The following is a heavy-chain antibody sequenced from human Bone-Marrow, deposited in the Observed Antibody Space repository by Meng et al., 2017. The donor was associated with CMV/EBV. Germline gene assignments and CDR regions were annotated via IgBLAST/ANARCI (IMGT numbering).Heavy chain of an antibody. V-gene: IGHV3-23*01. D-gene: IGHD6-19*01. CDR2: ISGSGGST. CDR1: GFTFSSYA. J-gene: IGHJ6*02. Sequence: GESLKISCAASGFTFSSYAMIWVRQAPGKGLEWVSAISGSGGSTYYADSVKGRFTISRDNSKNTLYLQMNSLRAEDTAVDYCARVPSGAVAGGFNGDYGMDVWGQGTSATFPS. CDR3: ARVPSGAVAGGFNGDYGMDV.